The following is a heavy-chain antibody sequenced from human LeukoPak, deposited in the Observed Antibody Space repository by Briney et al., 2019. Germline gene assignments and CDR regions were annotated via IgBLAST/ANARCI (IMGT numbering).Heavy chain of an antibody. D-gene: IGHD3-10*01. CDR3: ARERVRGSGVIDY. CDR1: GGSISSYY. J-gene: IGHJ4*02. V-gene: IGHV4-59*01. Sequence: PSETLSLTCTVSGGSISSYYWSWLRQPPGKGLEWIGYIYYSGSTNYNPSLKSRVTISVDTSKNQFSLKLSSVTAADTAVYYCARERVRGSGVIDYWGQGTLVTVSS. CDR2: IYYSGST.